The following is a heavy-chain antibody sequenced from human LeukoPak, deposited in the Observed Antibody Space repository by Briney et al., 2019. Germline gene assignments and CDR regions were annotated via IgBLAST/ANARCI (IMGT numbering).Heavy chain of an antibody. J-gene: IGHJ4*02. Sequence: GGSLRLSCAASGFTFSSYSMNWVRQAPGKGLEWVSSISSSSSYIYYADSVKGRFTISRDNAKNSLYLQMNSLRAEDTAVYYCARDSGFQYYYDSSGSPGIEYYFDYWGQGTLVTVSS. D-gene: IGHD3-22*01. CDR3: ARDSGFQYYYDSSGSPGIEYYFDY. V-gene: IGHV3-21*01. CDR2: ISSSSSYI. CDR1: GFTFSSYS.